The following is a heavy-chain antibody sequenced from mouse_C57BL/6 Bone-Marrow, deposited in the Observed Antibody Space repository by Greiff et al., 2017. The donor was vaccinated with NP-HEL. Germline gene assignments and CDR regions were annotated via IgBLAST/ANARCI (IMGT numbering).Heavy chain of an antibody. J-gene: IGHJ1*03. CDR3: ARGITTVVAQSSTYWYFDV. V-gene: IGHV1-9*01. CDR2: ILPGSGST. D-gene: IGHD1-1*01. CDR1: GYTFTGYW. Sequence: QVQLKESGAELMKPGASVKLSCKATGYTFTGYWIEWVKQRPGHGLEWIGEILPGSGSTNYNEKFKGKATFTAATSSNTAYMQLSSLTTEDSAIYYCARGITTVVAQSSTYWYFDVWGTGTTVTVSS.